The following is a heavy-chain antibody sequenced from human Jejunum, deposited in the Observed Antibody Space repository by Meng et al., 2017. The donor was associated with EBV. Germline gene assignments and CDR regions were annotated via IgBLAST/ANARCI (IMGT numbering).Heavy chain of an antibody. D-gene: IGHD2-21*02. CDR3: ASDISTATFGY. CDR1: GYTFSRYA. Sequence: QVQLVQYVSELKKPGASVKVSCKASGYTFSRYAMNWVRQAPGQGLEWMGWINTRTGNPAYAQGFTGRFVFSLDTSVSTAYLQISSLKAEDTAVYYCASDISTATFGYWGQGTLVTVPS. CDR2: INTRTGNP. J-gene: IGHJ4*02. V-gene: IGHV7-4-1*02.